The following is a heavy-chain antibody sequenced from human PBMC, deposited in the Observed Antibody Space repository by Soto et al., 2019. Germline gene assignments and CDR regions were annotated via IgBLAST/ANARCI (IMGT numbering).Heavy chain of an antibody. J-gene: IGHJ4*02. CDR3: ARDRIDSSGWYFAN. CDR2: IWYDGSNK. Sequence: GGSLRLSCAASGFTFSSYGMHWVRQAPGKGLEWVAVIWYDGSNKYYADSVKGRFTISRDNSKNTLYLQMNSLRAEDTAVYYCARDRIDSSGWYFANWGQGTLVTVCS. V-gene: IGHV3-33*01. D-gene: IGHD6-19*01. CDR1: GFTFSSYG.